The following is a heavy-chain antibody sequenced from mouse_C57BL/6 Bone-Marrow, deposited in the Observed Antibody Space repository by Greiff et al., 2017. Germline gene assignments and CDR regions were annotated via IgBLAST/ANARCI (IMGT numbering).Heavy chain of an antibody. V-gene: IGHV1-76*01. CDR2: IYPGSGNT. D-gene: IGHD2-4*01. Sequence: QVQLQQSGAELVRPGASVKLSCKASGYTFTDYYINWVKQRPGQGLEWIARIYPGSGNTYYNEKFKGKATLTAEKSSSTAYMQLSSLTSEDSAVYFCARRVYYDYYWYCDVWGTGTTVTVSS. CDR1: GYTFTDYY. J-gene: IGHJ1*03. CDR3: ARRVYYDYYWYCDV.